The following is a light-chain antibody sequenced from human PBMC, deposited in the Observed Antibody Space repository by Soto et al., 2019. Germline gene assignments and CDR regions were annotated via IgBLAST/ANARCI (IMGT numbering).Light chain of an antibody. CDR1: SSNIGAGYE. CDR3: QSYDSSLSGYV. J-gene: IGLJ1*01. CDR2: ENN. V-gene: IGLV1-40*01. Sequence: QSVLTQPPSVSEAPGQRVTISCTGSSSNIGAGYEAHWYQQVPGTAPKLLIYENNNRPSGVPDRFSGSKSGTSASLAITGLQADDEAEYYCQSYDSSLSGYVFGTGTKLTVL.